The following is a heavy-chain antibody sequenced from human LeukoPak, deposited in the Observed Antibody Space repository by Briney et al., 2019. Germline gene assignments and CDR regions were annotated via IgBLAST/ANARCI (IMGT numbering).Heavy chain of an antibody. CDR2: IRFDGLRE. CDR3: AKDRQTYASYGYFDY. D-gene: IGHD2-21*01. Sequence: PGGSLRLSCATSGFTFSTYDMHWVRQAPGKGLDWVAHIRFDGLRERYADSVRGRVTVSRDNSKNTLFLQMNSLGAEDTAVYYCAKDRQTYASYGYFDYWGQGTLVPVST. V-gene: IGHV3-30*02. J-gene: IGHJ4*02. CDR1: GFTFSTYD.